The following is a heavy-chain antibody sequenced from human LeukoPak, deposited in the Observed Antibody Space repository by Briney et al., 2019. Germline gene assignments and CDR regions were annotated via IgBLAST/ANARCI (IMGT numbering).Heavy chain of an antibody. V-gene: IGHV1-69*06. D-gene: IGHD5-18*01. CDR2: IIPIFGTA. CDR3: ARDLDTALA. CDR1: GGTFCSYA. J-gene: IGHJ5*02. Sequence: SVKVSCMASGGTFCSYAISWVRPAPGQGLEWMGGIIPIFGTANYAQKFQGRVTITADKSTSTAYMELSSLRSEDTAVYYCARDLDTALAWGQGTLVTVSS.